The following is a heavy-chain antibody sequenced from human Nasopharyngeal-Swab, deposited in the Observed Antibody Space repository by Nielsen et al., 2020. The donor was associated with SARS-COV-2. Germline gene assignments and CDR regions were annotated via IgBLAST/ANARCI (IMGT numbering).Heavy chain of an antibody. Sequence: GGSLRLSCAASGFTFSSYAMHWVRQAPGKGLEWVAVISYDGSNKYYADSVKGRFTISRDNSKNTLYLQMNSLRAEDTAVYYCARERRVYSSGDGYYYYGMDVWGQGTTVTVSS. CDR3: ARERRVYSSGDGYYYYGMDV. D-gene: IGHD6-19*01. V-gene: IGHV3-30*04. J-gene: IGHJ6*02. CDR1: GFTFSSYA. CDR2: ISYDGSNK.